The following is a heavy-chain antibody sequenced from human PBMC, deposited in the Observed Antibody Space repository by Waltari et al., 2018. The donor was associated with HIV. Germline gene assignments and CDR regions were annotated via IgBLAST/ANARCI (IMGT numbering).Heavy chain of an antibody. CDR3: ARERLPGSRYYYYYGMDV. CDR2: ISPIFGKA. D-gene: IGHD2-2*01. J-gene: IGHJ6*02. V-gene: IGHV1-69*12. CDR1: GGTFSSYA. Sequence: QVQLVQSGAEVKKPGSSVKVSCKASGGTFSSYAIRWVRQAPGPGLEWMGGISPIFGKANYEQKCQGRVTITADESTSTAYMELSSLRSEDTAVYYCARERLPGSRYYYYYGMDVWGQGTTVTVSS.